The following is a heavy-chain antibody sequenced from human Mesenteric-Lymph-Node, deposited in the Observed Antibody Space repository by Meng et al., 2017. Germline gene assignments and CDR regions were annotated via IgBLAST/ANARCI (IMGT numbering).Heavy chain of an antibody. D-gene: IGHD6-19*01. Sequence: SLKLSCAASGFTFSNSWLHWVRQAPGEGLVWVSRMNGDGTIRMYADSVKGRFTISRDNSKNTVDLQMDSLRVDDSAVYYCAKEGYSTGWVDYWGQGTLVTVSS. CDR2: MNGDGTIR. CDR3: AKEGYSTGWVDY. CDR1: GFTFSNSW. J-gene: IGHJ4*02. V-gene: IGHV3-74*03.